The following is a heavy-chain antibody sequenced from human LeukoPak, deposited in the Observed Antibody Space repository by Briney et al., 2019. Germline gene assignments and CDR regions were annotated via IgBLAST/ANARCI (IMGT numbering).Heavy chain of an antibody. CDR3: AKAASSSWPSYYYGMDV. CDR2: ITGSGGNT. D-gene: IGHD6-13*01. Sequence: GGSLRLSCAASGFIFSSYSMSWVRQAPGKGLEWVSVITGSGGNTYYADSVKGRFTISKDNSKNTVYLQMSSLRVDDTAVYYCAKAASSSWPSYYYGMDVWGQVTTVTVSS. V-gene: IGHV3-23*01. CDR1: GFIFSSYS. J-gene: IGHJ6*02.